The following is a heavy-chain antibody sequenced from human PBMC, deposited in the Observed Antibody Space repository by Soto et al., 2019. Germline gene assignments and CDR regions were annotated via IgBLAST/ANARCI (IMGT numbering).Heavy chain of an antibody. CDR3: ASSGFNYYDSSGYPDDALDI. J-gene: IGHJ3*02. D-gene: IGHD3-22*01. CDR2: IYYSGST. CDR1: GGSISSGGYY. V-gene: IGHV4-31*03. Sequence: PSETLSLTCTVSGGSISSGGYYWSWIRQHPGKGLEWIGYIYYSGSTYYNPSLKSRVTISVDTSKNQFSLKLSSVTAADTAVYYCASSGFNYYDSSGYPDDALDISGQGTMV.